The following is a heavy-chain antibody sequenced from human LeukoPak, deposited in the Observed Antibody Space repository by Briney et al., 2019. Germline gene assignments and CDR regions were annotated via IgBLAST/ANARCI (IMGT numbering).Heavy chain of an antibody. D-gene: IGHD6-13*01. V-gene: IGHV4-61*08. J-gene: IGHJ4*02. Sequence: TSQTLSLTCAVSGGSISSGGYSWSWVRQPPGKGLEWIGYILYSGSTNYNPSLESRVTISVDTSKNQFSLKLTSVTAADTAVYYCARTRSSTWHLLDYWGQGTLVTVSS. CDR1: GGSISSGGYS. CDR3: ARTRSSTWHLLDY. CDR2: ILYSGST.